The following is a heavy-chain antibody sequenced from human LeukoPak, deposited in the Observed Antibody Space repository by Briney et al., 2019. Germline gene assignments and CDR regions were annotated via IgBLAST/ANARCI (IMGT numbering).Heavy chain of an antibody. J-gene: IGHJ3*02. Sequence: ASVKVSCKVSGYTFTDYYMHWVQQAPGKGLEWMGLVDPEDGETIYAEKFQGRVTITADTSTDTAYMELSSLRSEDTAVYYCAVAVGAPTGGAFDIWGQGTMVTVSS. CDR3: AVAVGAPTGGAFDI. V-gene: IGHV1-69-2*01. D-gene: IGHD1-26*01. CDR1: GYTFTDYY. CDR2: VDPEDGET.